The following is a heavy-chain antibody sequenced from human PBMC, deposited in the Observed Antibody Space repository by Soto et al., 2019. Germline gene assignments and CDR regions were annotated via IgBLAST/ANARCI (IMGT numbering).Heavy chain of an antibody. CDR2: IYYSGST. CDR3: ARVDAGYCSSTSCYREGYTDL. Sequence: TLSLTCTVSGRSISSGGYYWSWIRQHPGKGLDWIGYIYYSGSTYYNPSLKSRVTISVDTSKNQFSLKLSSVTAADTAVYYCARVDAGYCSSTSCYREGYTDLWGRGTLVTVSS. J-gene: IGHJ2*01. CDR1: GRSISSGGYY. V-gene: IGHV4-31*03. D-gene: IGHD2-2*02.